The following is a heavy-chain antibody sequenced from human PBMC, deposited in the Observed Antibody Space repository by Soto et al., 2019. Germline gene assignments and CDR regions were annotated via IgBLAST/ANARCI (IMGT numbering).Heavy chain of an antibody. Sequence: TLSLTCTVSGGSISSYYWSWIRQPPGKGLEWIGYIYYSGSTNYNPSLKSRVTISVDTSKNQFSLKLSSVTAADTAVYYCARVWGGYCSGGSCHNWFDPWGQGTLVTVSS. CDR3: ARVWGGYCSGGSCHNWFDP. V-gene: IGHV4-59*01. CDR2: IYYSGST. CDR1: GGSISSYY. J-gene: IGHJ5*02. D-gene: IGHD2-15*01.